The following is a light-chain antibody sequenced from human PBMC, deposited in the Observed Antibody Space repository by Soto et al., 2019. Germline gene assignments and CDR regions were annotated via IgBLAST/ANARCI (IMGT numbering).Light chain of an antibody. Sequence: QSVLTQPASVSGSPGQSITISCTGTRRDVGGYNYVSWYQQYPGKSPKLLIYEVTHRPSGVSNRFSGSKSGNTASLTISGLQAEDEADYYCCLYAVTFYVFGTGTKLTVL. J-gene: IGLJ1*01. CDR2: EVT. V-gene: IGLV2-14*01. CDR3: CLYAVTFYV. CDR1: RRDVGGYNY.